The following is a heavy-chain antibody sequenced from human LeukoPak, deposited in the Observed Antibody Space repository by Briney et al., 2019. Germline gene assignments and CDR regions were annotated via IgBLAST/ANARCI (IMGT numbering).Heavy chain of an antibody. CDR2: INNSGST. Sequence: SSETLSLXCAVYGGSYSGYYWSWIRLPPGKGLESIGEINNSGSTNYNPSLKSRVTILVDTSKNQFSLKLNSVTAADTAVYYCARRPAGTIDYWGQGTLVTVSS. CDR1: GGSYSGYY. CDR3: ARRPAGTIDY. J-gene: IGHJ4*02. V-gene: IGHV4-34*01. D-gene: IGHD6-19*01.